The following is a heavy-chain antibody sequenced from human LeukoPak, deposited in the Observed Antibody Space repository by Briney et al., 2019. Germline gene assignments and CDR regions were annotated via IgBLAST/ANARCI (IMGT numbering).Heavy chain of an antibody. D-gene: IGHD3-3*01. Sequence: PGGSLRLSCAASGFTFSSYGMHWVRQAPGKGLEWVAFIRYDGSNKYYADSVKGRFTISRDNSKNTLYLQMNSLRAEDTAVYYCATGPTYYDFWSGYSLDYWGQGTLVTVSS. CDR2: IRYDGSNK. V-gene: IGHV3-30*02. CDR3: ATGPTYYDFWSGYSLDY. J-gene: IGHJ4*02. CDR1: GFTFSSYG.